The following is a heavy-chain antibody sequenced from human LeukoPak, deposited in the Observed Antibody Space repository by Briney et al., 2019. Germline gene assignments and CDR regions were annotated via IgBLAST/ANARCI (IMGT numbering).Heavy chain of an antibody. D-gene: IGHD2-21*02. V-gene: IGHV1-18*01. CDR2: ISAYNGNT. CDR1: GYTFTSYG. J-gene: IGHJ1*01. CDR3: ARDPPRGAYCGGDCFEYFQH. Sequence: ASVKVSCKASGYTFTSYGISWVRQAPGQGLEWMGWISAYNGNTNYAQKLQGRVTMTTDTSTSTAHMELRSLRSDDTAVYYCARDPPRGAYCGGDCFEYFQHWGQGTLVTVSS.